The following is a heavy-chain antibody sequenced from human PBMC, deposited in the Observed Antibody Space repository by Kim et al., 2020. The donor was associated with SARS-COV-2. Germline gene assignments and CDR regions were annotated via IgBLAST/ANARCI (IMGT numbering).Heavy chain of an antibody. CDR1: GFTFSSFG. J-gene: IGHJ6*02. CDR3: AKDTSTWTQVGYLYYNGLDV. D-gene: IGHD2-2*01. V-gene: IGHV3-30*18. CDR2: ISNDGTNI. Sequence: GGSLRLSCVASGFTFSSFGMHWVRQAPGKGLEWLAVISNDGTNIYHEDSVRGRFTISRDNSNNTVFLQMNRLRAEDTALYFCAKDTSTWTQVGYLYYNGLDVWGQGTTVTVSS.